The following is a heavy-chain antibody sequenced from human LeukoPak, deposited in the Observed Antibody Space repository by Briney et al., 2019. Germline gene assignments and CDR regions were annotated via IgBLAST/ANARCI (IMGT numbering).Heavy chain of an antibody. D-gene: IGHD2-15*01. CDR1: GFTFSDYY. CDR2: IRNKANSYTT. V-gene: IGHV3-72*01. CDR3: ARESKLGAAPTGGYYYYGMDV. Sequence: PGGSLRLSCAASGFTFSDYYMDWVRQAPGMGLEWVGRIRNKANSYTTECATSVSGRFTISRDDSKDSLCLQMNSLKTEDTAVYYCARESKLGAAPTGGYYYYGMDVWGQGTTVTVSS. J-gene: IGHJ6*02.